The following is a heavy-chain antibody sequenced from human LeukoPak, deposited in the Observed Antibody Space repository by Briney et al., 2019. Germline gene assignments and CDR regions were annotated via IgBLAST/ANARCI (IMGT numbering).Heavy chain of an antibody. CDR1: GFTFSSYW. CDR3: ARGVYGSGSYSANN. J-gene: IGHJ4*02. D-gene: IGHD3-10*01. CDR2: INSGGSAT. Sequence: GGSLRLSCAAPGFTFSSYWMHWVRQAPGKGLVWVSRINSGGSATSYVDSVKGRFTISRDNAKNTLYLQMNSLRAEDTAVYYCARGVYGSGSYSANNWGQGTLVTVSS. V-gene: IGHV3-74*01.